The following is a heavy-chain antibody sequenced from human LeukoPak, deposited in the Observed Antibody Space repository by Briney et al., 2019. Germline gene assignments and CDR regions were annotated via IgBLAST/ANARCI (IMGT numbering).Heavy chain of an antibody. CDR2: ISSSGDVI. CDR1: GFTFSDYY. Sequence: PGGSLRLSCAVSGFTFSDYYMCWIRPAPGEGLEWLSYISSSGDVIYYAECVKGQGRFTIARDDDKYQLHLQINSLRADDTAVYFCARNLPSRNDGWPLLGYWGRGTLVTVSS. V-gene: IGHV3-11*01. D-gene: IGHD1-1*01. CDR3: ARNLPSRNDGWPLLGY. J-gene: IGHJ4*02.